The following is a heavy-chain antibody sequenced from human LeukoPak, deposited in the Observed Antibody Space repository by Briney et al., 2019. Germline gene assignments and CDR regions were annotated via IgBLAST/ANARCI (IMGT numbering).Heavy chain of an antibody. Sequence: SETLSLTCTVSGGSISSSTYSWGWIRQPPGKGLEWIGNMYYSGSTHYNPSLKSRVTISVDTSKNQFSLKLSSVTAADTAVYYCARLHYGGNYGYYYYYMDVWGKGTTVTISS. J-gene: IGHJ6*03. CDR2: MYYSGST. CDR3: ARLHYGGNYGYYYYYMDV. CDR1: GGSISSSTYS. D-gene: IGHD4-23*01. V-gene: IGHV4-39*01.